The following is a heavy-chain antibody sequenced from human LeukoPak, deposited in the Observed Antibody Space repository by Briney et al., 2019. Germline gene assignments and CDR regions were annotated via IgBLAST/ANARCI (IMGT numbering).Heavy chain of an antibody. V-gene: IGHV3-23*01. J-gene: IGHJ5*02. CDR1: GFAFSTYA. CDR2: IGGSGGHT. D-gene: IGHD4-17*01. CDR3: AKDRGNYGDYVGWFDP. Sequence: GGSLRLSRAASGFAFSTYAMSWVRQAPGKGLEWVSAIGGSGGHTYYADSVKGRFTISRDNSKNTLYLQMSSLRAEDTAVYYCAKDRGNYGDYVGWFDPWGQGTLVTVSS.